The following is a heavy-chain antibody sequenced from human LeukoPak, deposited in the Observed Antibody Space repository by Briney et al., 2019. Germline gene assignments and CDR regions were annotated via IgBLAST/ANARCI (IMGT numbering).Heavy chain of an antibody. J-gene: IGHJ3*02. Sequence: SETLSLTCTVPGGSISSYYWSWIRQPAGKGLGWIGRIYTSGSTNYNPSLESRVTMSVDTSKNPFSLKLSSVTAADTAVYYCARDPEVTAHDAFDIWGQGTMVTVSS. CDR2: IYTSGST. CDR1: GGSISSYY. CDR3: ARDPEVTAHDAFDI. V-gene: IGHV4-4*07. D-gene: IGHD2-21*02.